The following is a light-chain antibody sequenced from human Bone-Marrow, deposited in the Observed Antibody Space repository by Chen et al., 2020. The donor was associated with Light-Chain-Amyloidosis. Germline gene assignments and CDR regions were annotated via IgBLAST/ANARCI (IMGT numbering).Light chain of an antibody. J-gene: IGLJ3*02. V-gene: IGLV3-21*02. CDR1: NIVSTS. Sequence: SYVLNQPSSWSVAPGQTATIACGGNNIVSTSVHWYQQTPGQAPLLVVYDDSDRPSGIPERLSGSNSGNTATLTISRVEAGDEADYYCQVWDRSSDRPVFGGGTKLTVL. CDR3: QVWDRSSDRPV. CDR2: DDS.